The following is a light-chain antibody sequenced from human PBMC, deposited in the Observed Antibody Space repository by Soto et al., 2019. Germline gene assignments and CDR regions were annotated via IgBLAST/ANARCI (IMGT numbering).Light chain of an antibody. J-gene: IGLJ1*01. Sequence: QSVLTQPPSVSGAPGQRVTVSCTGSSSNIGAGYDVHWYQQLPGTAPKLLIYGNSNRPSGVPDRFSGSKSGTSASLAITGLQAAAEADYHCQPYHPRLSGPHVFRTRTQVTV. CDR2: GNS. V-gene: IGLV1-40*01. CDR1: SSNIGAGYD. CDR3: QPYHPRLSGPHV.